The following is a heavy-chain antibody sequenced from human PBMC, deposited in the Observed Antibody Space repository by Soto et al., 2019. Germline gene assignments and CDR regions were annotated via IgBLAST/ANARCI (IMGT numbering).Heavy chain of an antibody. D-gene: IGHD3-16*01. J-gene: IGHJ5*02. CDR1: GFTFSNYW. CDR2: INPDGSST. V-gene: IGHV3-74*01. CDR3: ARFRVDSDYVP. Sequence: EVQLVESGGGLVQPGGSLRLSCAASGFTFSNYWMHWVRQAPGKGLVWVSRINPDGSSTSYADSVRGRFTISRDNANNMLYLQMNSLRTEDTALYYCARFRVDSDYVPWGQGTLVTVSS.